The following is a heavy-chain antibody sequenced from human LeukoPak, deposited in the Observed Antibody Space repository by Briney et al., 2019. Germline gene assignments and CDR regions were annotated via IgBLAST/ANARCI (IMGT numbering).Heavy chain of an antibody. CDR1: GFTFSIYS. CDR2: ISSSSSTR. Sequence: GGSLRRSCAASGFTFSIYSMNWVRQAPGKGLEWVSYISSSSSTRYYADSVKGRFTISRDNAKNSLYLQMNSLRDDDTAVYYCARDRGSDYWGQGTLVTVSS. V-gene: IGHV3-48*02. CDR3: ARDRGSDY. J-gene: IGHJ4*02. D-gene: IGHD3-16*01.